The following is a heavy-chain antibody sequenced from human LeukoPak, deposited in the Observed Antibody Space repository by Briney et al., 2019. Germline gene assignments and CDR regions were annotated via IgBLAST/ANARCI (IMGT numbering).Heavy chain of an antibody. CDR2: IYTSGST. D-gene: IGHD6-13*01. V-gene: IGHV4-61*02. CDR1: GGSISSGSYY. CDR3: ARVSSSWYGGFDY. J-gene: IGHJ4*02. Sequence: SETLSLTCTVSGGSISSGSYYWSWIRQPAGKGLEWIGRIYTSGSTNYNPSLKSRVTISVDTSKNQFSLKLSSVTAADTAVYYCARVSSSWYGGFDYWGQGTLVTVSS.